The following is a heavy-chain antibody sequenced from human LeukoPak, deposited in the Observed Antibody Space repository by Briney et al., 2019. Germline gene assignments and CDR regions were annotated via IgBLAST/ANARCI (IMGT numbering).Heavy chain of an antibody. CDR3: ARDGQVFTMILGY. J-gene: IGHJ4*02. CDR2: ISSSSSYI. Sequence: PGGSLRLSCAASGFTFSSYSVNWVRQAPGKGLEWVSSISSSSSYIYYADSVKGRFTISRDNAKNSLYLQMNSLRAGDTAVYYCARDGQVFTMILGYWGQGTLVTVSS. V-gene: IGHV3-21*01. CDR1: GFTFSSYS. D-gene: IGHD3-22*01.